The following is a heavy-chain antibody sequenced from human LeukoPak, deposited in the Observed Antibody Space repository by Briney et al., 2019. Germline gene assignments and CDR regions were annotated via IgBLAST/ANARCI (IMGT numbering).Heavy chain of an antibody. CDR1: RFTFSSYA. D-gene: IGHD3-22*01. CDR2: ISFDGSNK. Sequence: GGSLRLSCAASRFTFSSYAMHWVRQAPGKGLEWVALISFDGSNKYYADSVKGRFTISRDNSKNTLYLQMNSLRAEDTAVYYCAASGSNGYYYLGFGFWGQGTLVTVSS. CDR3: AASGSNGYYYLGFGF. J-gene: IGHJ4*02. V-gene: IGHV3-30*04.